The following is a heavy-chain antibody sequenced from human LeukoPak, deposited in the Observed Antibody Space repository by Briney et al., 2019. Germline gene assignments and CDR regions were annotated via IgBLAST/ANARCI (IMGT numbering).Heavy chain of an antibody. CDR1: GGTFSSYA. CDR2: IIPILGIA. Sequence: GASVKVSCKASGGTFSSYAISWVRQAPGQGLEWMGRIIPILGIANYAQKSQGRVTITADKSTSTAYMELSSLRSEDTAVYYCARDLVSEVATIIFDYWGQGTLVTVSS. CDR3: ARDLVSEVATIIFDY. J-gene: IGHJ4*02. V-gene: IGHV1-69*04. D-gene: IGHD5-12*01.